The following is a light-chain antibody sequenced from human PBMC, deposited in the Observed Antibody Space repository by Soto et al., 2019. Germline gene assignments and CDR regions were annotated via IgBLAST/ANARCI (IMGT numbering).Light chain of an antibody. CDR2: AAS. CDR3: QQSHSFPIT. Sequence: DIPMTQSPSSVSASVGDRVTITSRAIQGISSWLAWYRQKAGKAPNLLIYAASSWQSGVPSRFSGSGSGTDFTLTISSLQPEDCATYFCQQSHSFPITFGPGTIVDIK. J-gene: IGKJ3*01. CDR1: QGISSW. V-gene: IGKV1-12*01.